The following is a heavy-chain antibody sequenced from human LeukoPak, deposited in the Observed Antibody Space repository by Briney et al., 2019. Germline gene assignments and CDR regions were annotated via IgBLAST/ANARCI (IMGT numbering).Heavy chain of an antibody. CDR3: ARSPDPIACSGGSCYSGVRLAY. CDR2: ISYDGSNK. CDR1: GFTFSSYA. D-gene: IGHD2-15*01. V-gene: IGHV3-30*04. J-gene: IGHJ4*02. Sequence: GGSLRLSCAASGFTFSSYAMHWVRQAPGRGLEWVAVISYDGSNKYYADSVKGRFTISRDNSKNTLYLQMNSLRAEDTAVYYCARSPDPIACSGGSCYSGVRLAYWGQGTLVTVSS.